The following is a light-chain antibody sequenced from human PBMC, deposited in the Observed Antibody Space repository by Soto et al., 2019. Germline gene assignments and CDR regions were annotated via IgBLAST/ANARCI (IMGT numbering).Light chain of an antibody. Sequence: IVMTQSPLSLPVTPGEPASISCRSSQSLLHSNGYYYLDWYLQKPGQSPQLLIYLGSNRASGVPDRFSGSGSGTDFTLKISRVEAEDVGVYYCMQALQTRTFGQGTKVDIK. CDR3: MQALQTRT. V-gene: IGKV2-28*01. CDR1: QSLLHSNGYYY. J-gene: IGKJ1*01. CDR2: LGS.